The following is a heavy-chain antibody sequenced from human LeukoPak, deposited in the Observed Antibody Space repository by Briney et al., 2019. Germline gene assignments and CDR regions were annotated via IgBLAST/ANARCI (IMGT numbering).Heavy chain of an antibody. J-gene: IGHJ5*02. CDR1: GFTFSTYW. CDR2: ISGSGGST. V-gene: IGHV3-23*01. Sequence: GGSLRLSCAASGFTFSTYWMHWVRQAPGKGRVWVSAISGSGGSTYYADSVKGRFTISRDNSKNTLYLQMNSLRAEDTAVYYCAKEVGYWFDPWGQGTLVTVSS. CDR3: AKEVGYWFDP. D-gene: IGHD1-26*01.